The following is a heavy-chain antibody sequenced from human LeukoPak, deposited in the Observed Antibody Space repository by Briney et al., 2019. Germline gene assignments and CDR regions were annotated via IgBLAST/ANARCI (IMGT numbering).Heavy chain of an antibody. J-gene: IGHJ4*02. CDR3: ARHRSSWLIDY. D-gene: IGHD6-6*01. Sequence: GGSLRLSCEGSGFTFSTYAMSWVRQAPGKGLQWVSAISGSGGSTYYADSVKGRFTISRDNSKNTLYLQMNSLRAEDTAVYYCARHRSSWLIDYWGQGTLVTVSS. V-gene: IGHV3-23*01. CDR1: GFTFSTYA. CDR2: ISGSGGST.